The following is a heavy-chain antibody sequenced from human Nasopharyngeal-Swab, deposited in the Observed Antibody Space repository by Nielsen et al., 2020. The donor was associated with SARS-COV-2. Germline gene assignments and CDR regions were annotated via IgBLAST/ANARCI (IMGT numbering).Heavy chain of an antibody. CDR2: IYYSGST. D-gene: IGHD2-15*01. Sequence: SETLSLTCTVSGGSISSSSYYWGWIRQPPGKGLEWIGSIYYSGSTYYNPSLKSRVTISVDTSKNQFSLKLSSVTAADTAVYYCARHWRDIVVVVAATGVDWFDPWGQGTLVTVSS. CDR3: ARHWRDIVVVVAATGVDWFDP. J-gene: IGHJ5*02. CDR1: GGSISSSSYY. V-gene: IGHV4-39*01.